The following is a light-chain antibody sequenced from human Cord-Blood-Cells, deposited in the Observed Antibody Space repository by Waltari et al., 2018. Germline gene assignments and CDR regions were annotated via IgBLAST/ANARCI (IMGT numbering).Light chain of an antibody. J-gene: IGKJ4*01. Sequence: EIVMTQSPATLSVSPGERVTLSCRASQSVSSNLAWYQQKPGQAPRLLIYGASTRATGIPARFSGSGSGTEFTLTISSLQSEDFAVYYCQQYNNWRSTFGGGTKVEIK. V-gene: IGKV3-15*01. CDR3: QQYNNWRST. CDR1: QSVSSN. CDR2: GAS.